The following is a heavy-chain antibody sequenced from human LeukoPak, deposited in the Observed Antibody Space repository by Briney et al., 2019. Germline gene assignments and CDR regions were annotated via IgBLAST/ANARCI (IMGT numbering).Heavy chain of an antibody. J-gene: IGHJ3*02. CDR2: IYYSGST. Sequence: PSETLSLTCTVSGGSISSSSYYWGWIRQPPGKGREWIGSIYYSGSTCYNPSLKSRVTISVDTSKNQSSLKLSSVTAADTAVYYCARTITGAFDIWGQGTMVTVSS. CDR1: GGSISSSSYY. CDR3: ARTITGAFDI. V-gene: IGHV4-39*07. D-gene: IGHD3-9*01.